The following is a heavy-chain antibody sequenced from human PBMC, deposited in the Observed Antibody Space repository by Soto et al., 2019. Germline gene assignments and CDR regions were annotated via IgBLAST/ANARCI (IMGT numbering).Heavy chain of an antibody. D-gene: IGHD5-12*01. CDR2: ISPENGNT. CDR3: ARALGYSGYAGMDV. CDR1: GYTFTMYG. V-gene: IGHV1-18*01. Sequence: QVQLVQSGGEGKKPGASVKVSCKASGYTFTMYGINWVRQAPGQGLEWMGWISPENGNTNYVQKLQGRVTMTTDTAASTAYRELRSLRSDYTAVYYCARALGYSGYAGMDVWGQGTTVTVSS. J-gene: IGHJ6*02.